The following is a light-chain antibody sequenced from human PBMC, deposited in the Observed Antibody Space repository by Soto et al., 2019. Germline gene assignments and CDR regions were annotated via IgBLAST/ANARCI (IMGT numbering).Light chain of an antibody. J-gene: IGKJ1*01. CDR2: GAS. CDR1: QSVSSN. V-gene: IGKV3-15*01. CDR3: QQYNNWPPWT. Sequence: EIVMTQSPATLSVSPGERATLSCRASQSVSSNLAWYQQKPGKAARLLISGASTRATGIPARFSGSGSGTEFTLTISSLQSEDFAVYYCQQYNNWPPWTFGQGTKVDIK.